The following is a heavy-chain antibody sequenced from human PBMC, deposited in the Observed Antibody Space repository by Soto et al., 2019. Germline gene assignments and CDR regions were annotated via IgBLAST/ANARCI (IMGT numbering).Heavy chain of an antibody. V-gene: IGHV4-4*07. CDR1: GGSISGYY. CDR2: IYSGGTT. J-gene: IGHJ4*02. D-gene: IGHD5-18*01. Sequence: SETLSLTCIVAGGSISGYYYRWIRQTAGKELERIGRIYSGGTTNYHPSLNSRGTTSVDTSKNLISLKLTSVTAADTAIYYCARDRGYSYGSFGSWGQGAL. CDR3: ARDRGYSYGSFGS.